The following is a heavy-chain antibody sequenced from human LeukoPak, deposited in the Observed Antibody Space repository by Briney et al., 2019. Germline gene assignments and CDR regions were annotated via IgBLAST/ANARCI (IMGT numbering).Heavy chain of an antibody. CDR1: GFTFSSYG. V-gene: IGHV3-74*01. D-gene: IGHD6-13*01. Sequence: GGSLRLSCAASGFTFSSYGMHWVRQAPGKGLVWVSRINSDGSSTSYADSVKGRFTISRDNAKNTLYLQMSSLRAEDTAVYYCARAPWSSSLTWFDPWGQGTLVTVSS. CDR3: ARAPWSSSLTWFDP. J-gene: IGHJ5*02. CDR2: INSDGSST.